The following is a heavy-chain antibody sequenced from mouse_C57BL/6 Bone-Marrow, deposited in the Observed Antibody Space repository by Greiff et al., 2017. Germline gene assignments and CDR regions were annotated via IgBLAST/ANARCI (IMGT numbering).Heavy chain of an antibody. CDR2: IYPRSGNT. Sequence: QVQLKQSGAELARPGASVKLSCKASGYTFTSYGISWVKQRTGQGLEWIGEIYPRSGNTYYNEKFKGKATLTADKSSSTAYMELRSLTSEDSAVYFCARFYYDPSYWYFGVWGTGPTVTVSS. CDR3: ARFYYDPSYWYFGV. V-gene: IGHV1-81*01. D-gene: IGHD2-4*01. CDR1: GYTFTSYG. J-gene: IGHJ1*03.